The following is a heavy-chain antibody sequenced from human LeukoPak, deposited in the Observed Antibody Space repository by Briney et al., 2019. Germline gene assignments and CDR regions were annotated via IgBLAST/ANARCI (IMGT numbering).Heavy chain of an antibody. CDR1: GYTFTGYY. D-gene: IGHD6-19*01. CDR3: ARGPAVAGTLYYYGMDV. CDR2: INPNSGGT. V-gene: IGHV1-2*02. J-gene: IGHJ6*02. Sequence: ASVTVFCTASGYTFTGYYMHWVRQAPGQGLEWMGWINPNSGGTNYAQKFQGRVTMTRDTSISTAYMELSRLRSDDTAVYYCARGPAVAGTLYYYGMDVWGQGTTVTVSS.